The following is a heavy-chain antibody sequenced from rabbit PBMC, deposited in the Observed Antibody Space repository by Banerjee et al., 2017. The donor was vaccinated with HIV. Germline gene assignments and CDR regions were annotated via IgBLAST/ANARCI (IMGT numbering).Heavy chain of an antibody. V-gene: IGHV1S43*01. J-gene: IGHJ4*01. Sequence: QQQLEESGGGLVKPGGTLTLTCKASGIDFSSSFWISWVRQAPGKGLEWIACIYPPAGAADYASWVNGRFTISRTSTTVDLKMTSLTAADTATYFCVRHNSGLRLWGPGTLVTVS. D-gene: IGHD4-1*01. CDR3: VRHNSGLRL. CDR2: IYPPAGAA. CDR1: GIDFSSSFW.